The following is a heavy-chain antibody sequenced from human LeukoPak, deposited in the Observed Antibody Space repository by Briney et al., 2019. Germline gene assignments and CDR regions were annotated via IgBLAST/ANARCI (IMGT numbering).Heavy chain of an antibody. CDR1: GYTFTGYY. D-gene: IGHD3-10*01. V-gene: IGHV1-2*06. CDR2: INPNSGGT. J-gene: IGHJ6*03. CDR3: ARGHRGRAGDYMDV. Sequence: ASVKVSCKASGYTFTGYYMHWVRQAPGQGLEWMGRINPNSGGTNYAQKFQGRVTMTRDTSISTAYMELSRLRSDDTAVYYCARGHRGRAGDYMDVWGKGTTVTVSS.